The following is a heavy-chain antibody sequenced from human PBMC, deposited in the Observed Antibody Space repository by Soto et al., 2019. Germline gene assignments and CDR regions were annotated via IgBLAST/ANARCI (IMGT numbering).Heavy chain of an antibody. Sequence: TSETLSLTCTVSGGSISSGDYYWSWIRQPPGKGLEWIGYIYYSGSTYYNPSLKSRVTISVDTSKNQFSLKLSSVTAADTAVYYCARVAAGGGAVAGNFDYWGQGTLVTVSS. J-gene: IGHJ4*02. D-gene: IGHD6-19*01. CDR1: GGSISSGDYY. CDR2: IYYSGST. CDR3: ARVAAGGGAVAGNFDY. V-gene: IGHV4-30-4*01.